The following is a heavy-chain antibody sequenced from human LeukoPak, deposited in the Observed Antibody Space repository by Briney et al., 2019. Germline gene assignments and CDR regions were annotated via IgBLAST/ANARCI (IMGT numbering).Heavy chain of an antibody. CDR3: ARISPGGVGY. J-gene: IGHJ4*02. D-gene: IGHD2-8*02. V-gene: IGHV4-34*01. Sequence: SETLSLTCAVYGGSFSGYYWSWIRQPPGKGLEWIGEINHSGSTNYNPSLKSRVTISVDTSKNQFSLKLSSVTAADTAVYYCARISPGGVGYWGQGTLVTVSS. CDR2: INHSGST. CDR1: GGSFSGYY.